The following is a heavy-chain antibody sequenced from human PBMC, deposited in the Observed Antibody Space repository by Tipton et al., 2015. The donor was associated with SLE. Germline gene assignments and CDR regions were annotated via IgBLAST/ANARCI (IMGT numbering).Heavy chain of an antibody. D-gene: IGHD2-21*01. J-gene: IGHJ4*02. CDR1: GFSFSNYA. CDR2: ISGSGSNT. V-gene: IGHV3-23*01. CDR3: AKARIPGQFYYFDS. Sequence: GSLRLSCAASGFSFSNYAMNWVRQAPGKGLEWVSTISGSGSNTYSADSVKGRFTISRDTSKKTLYLQMNSLRAEGTALYYCAKARIPGQFYYFDSWGQGTLVTVSS.